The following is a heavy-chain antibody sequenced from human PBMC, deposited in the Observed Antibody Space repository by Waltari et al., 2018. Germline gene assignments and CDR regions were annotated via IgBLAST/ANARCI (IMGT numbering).Heavy chain of an antibody. J-gene: IGHJ5*02. CDR3: ARDRGLRGGYDS. CDR2: IYHRGST. V-gene: IGHV4-4*02. Sequence: QVQLQESGPGLVKPSGTLSLTCVVYGGSISSVNWWRWVRQPPGKGLEWIGEIYHRGSTNYNPSLKSRLSISLDKSKNQFSLNLSSVTAADTAVYYCARDRGLRGGYDSWGQGTLVTVSS. CDR1: GGSISSVNW. D-gene: IGHD5-12*01.